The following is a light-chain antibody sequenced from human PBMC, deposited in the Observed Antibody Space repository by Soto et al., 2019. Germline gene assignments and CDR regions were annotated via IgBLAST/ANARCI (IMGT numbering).Light chain of an antibody. Sequence: EIVLTQSPATLSLSPGERATLSCRASQSVSSYLAWYQQKPGQAPRLLIYDASNRATGIPARFSGSGSGTDFPLTISSLEPEDFAVYYCQHRSNWPPFTFGGGTKVDIK. J-gene: IGKJ4*01. V-gene: IGKV3-11*01. CDR2: DAS. CDR3: QHRSNWPPFT. CDR1: QSVSSY.